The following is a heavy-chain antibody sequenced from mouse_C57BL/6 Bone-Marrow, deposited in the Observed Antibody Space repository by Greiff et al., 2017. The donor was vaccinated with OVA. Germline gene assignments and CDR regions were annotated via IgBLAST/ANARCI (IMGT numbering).Heavy chain of an antibody. CDR1: GFTFSDYG. J-gene: IGHJ4*01. D-gene: IGHD1-1*01. V-gene: IGHV5-17*01. CDR2: ISSGSSTI. CDR3: AKKNYYYGSSSYAMDY. Sequence: EVMLVESGGGLVKPGGSLKLSCAASGFTFSDYGMHWVRQAPEKGLEWVAYISSGSSTIYYADTVKGRFTISRDNAKNTLFLQMTSLRSEDTAMYYCAKKNYYYGSSSYAMDYWGQGTSVTVSS.